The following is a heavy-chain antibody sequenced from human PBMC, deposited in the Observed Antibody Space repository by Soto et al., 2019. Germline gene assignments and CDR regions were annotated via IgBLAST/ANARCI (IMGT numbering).Heavy chain of an antibody. CDR1: GFTFSSYA. D-gene: IGHD2-2*02. J-gene: IGHJ4*02. Sequence: ESGGGVVQPGRSLRLSCAASGFTFSSYAMHWVRQAPGKGLEWVAVISYDGSNKYYADSVKGRFTISRDNSKNTLYLQMNSLRAEDTAVYYCARVYPGYYFDYWGQGTLVTVSS. CDR2: ISYDGSNK. V-gene: IGHV3-30-3*01. CDR3: ARVYPGYYFDY.